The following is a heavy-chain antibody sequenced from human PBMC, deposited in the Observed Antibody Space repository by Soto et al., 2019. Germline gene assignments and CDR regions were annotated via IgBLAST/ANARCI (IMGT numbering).Heavy chain of an antibody. Sequence: SETLSLTCTVSGGSISSYYWSWIRQPPGKGLEWIGYIYYSGSTNYNPSLKSRVTISVDTSKNQFSLKLSSVTAADTAVFYFASGSRYYYDSSGYYNYWGQGTLVTVSS. J-gene: IGHJ4*02. V-gene: IGHV4-59*01. CDR1: GGSISSYY. CDR3: ASGSRYYYDSSGYYNY. D-gene: IGHD3-22*01. CDR2: IYYSGST.